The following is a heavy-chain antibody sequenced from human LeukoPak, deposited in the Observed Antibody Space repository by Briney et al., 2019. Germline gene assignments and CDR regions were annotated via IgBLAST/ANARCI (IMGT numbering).Heavy chain of an antibody. Sequence: GGSLRLSCAGSGFLFNTNWMTWVRQAPGKGLEWVATIRQDGSEKYYVDSVKGRFTISRDNAKNSLYLQMNNLRAEDTAVYYCTPESDYSSSSTDPWGQGTLVTVSS. V-gene: IGHV3-7*01. J-gene: IGHJ5*02. CDR1: GFLFNTNW. CDR3: TPESDYSSSSTDP. D-gene: IGHD6-6*01. CDR2: IRQDGSEK.